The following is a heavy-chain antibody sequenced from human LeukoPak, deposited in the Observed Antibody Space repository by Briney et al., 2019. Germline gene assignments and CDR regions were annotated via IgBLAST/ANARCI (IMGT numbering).Heavy chain of an antibody. CDR3: ARGGAVAGYGMDV. CDR2: IYTSGST. V-gene: IGHV4-61*02. J-gene: IGHJ6*02. D-gene: IGHD6-19*01. Sequence: PSETLSLTCTVSGGSISGGSYYWSWIRQPAGKGLEWIGRIYTSGSTNYNPSLKSRVTISVDTSKNQFSLKLSSVTAADTAVYYCARGGAVAGYGMDVWGQGTTVTVSS. CDR1: GGSISGGSYY.